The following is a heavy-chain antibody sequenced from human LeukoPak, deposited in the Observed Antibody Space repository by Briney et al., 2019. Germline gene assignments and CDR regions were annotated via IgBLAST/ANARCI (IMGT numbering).Heavy chain of an antibody. J-gene: IGHJ4*02. V-gene: IGHV1-2*06. CDR1: GYTFTGYY. CDR3: ARKNYYGSGSSEN. CDR2: TNPNSGGT. Sequence: ASVKVSCKASGYTFTGYYMHWVRQAPGQGLEWMGRTNPNSGGTNYAQKFQGRVTMTRDTSISTAYMELSRLRSDDTAVYYCARKNYYGSGSSENWGQGTLVTVSS. D-gene: IGHD3-10*01.